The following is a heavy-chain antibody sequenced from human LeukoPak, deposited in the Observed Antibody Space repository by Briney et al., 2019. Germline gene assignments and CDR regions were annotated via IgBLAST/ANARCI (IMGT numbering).Heavy chain of an antibody. CDR2: ISASGGET. CDR3: ARDDEVVGAVDY. V-gene: IGHV3-23*01. J-gene: IGHJ4*02. CDR1: GFTFTRYA. Sequence: GGSLRLSCVSSGSGFTFTRYAMSWVRQAPGKGLQWVATISASGGETNYADSVKGRFTISRDNSNYILYLQMNSLTDADTAVYYCARDDEVVGAVDYWGQGTLVTVSS. D-gene: IGHD1-26*01.